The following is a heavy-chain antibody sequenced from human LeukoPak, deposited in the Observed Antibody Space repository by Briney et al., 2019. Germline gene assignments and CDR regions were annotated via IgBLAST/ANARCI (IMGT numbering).Heavy chain of an antibody. J-gene: IGHJ3*02. CDR3: ARDLDSGSSHKGDAFDI. CDR1: GGTFSSYA. D-gene: IGHD1-26*01. CDR2: IIPIFGTA. Sequence: SVKVSCKASGGTFSSYAISWVRQAPGQGLEWMGGIIPIFGTANYAQKFQGRATITADESTSTAYMELSSLRSEDTAVYYCARDLDSGSSHKGDAFDIWGQGTMVTVSS. V-gene: IGHV1-69*01.